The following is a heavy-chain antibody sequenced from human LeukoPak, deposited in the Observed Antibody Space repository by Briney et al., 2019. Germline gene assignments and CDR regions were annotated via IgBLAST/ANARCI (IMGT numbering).Heavy chain of an antibody. Sequence: GGSLRLSCAASGFTFSSYEMNWVRQAPGKGLEWVLYISSSGSTIYYADSVKGRFTISRDNAKNSLYLQMNSLRAEDTAVYYCARSYGEDDYWGQGTLVTVSS. V-gene: IGHV3-48*03. CDR2: ISSSGSTI. CDR1: GFTFSSYE. J-gene: IGHJ4*02. D-gene: IGHD4-17*01. CDR3: ARSYGEDDY.